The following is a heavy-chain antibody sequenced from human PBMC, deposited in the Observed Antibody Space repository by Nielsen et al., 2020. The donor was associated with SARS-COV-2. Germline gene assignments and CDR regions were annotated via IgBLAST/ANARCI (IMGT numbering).Heavy chain of an antibody. J-gene: IGHJ4*02. CDR3: AREAGQLPSGGEEETNPGSDYFDY. CDR2: IYHSGST. V-gene: IGHV4-4*02. D-gene: IGHD3-10*01. Sequence: WIRQPPGKGLEWIGEIYHSGSTNYNPSLKSRVTISVDKSKNQFSLKLSSVTAADTAVYYCAREAGQLPSGGEEETNPGSDYFDYWGQGTLVTVSS.